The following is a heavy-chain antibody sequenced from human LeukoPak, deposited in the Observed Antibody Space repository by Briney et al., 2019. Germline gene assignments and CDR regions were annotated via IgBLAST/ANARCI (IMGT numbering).Heavy chain of an antibody. CDR3: ARDPVGGSTIFDY. V-gene: IGHV6-1*01. J-gene: IGHJ4*02. CDR1: GDSVSSNSAA. D-gene: IGHD1-26*01. Sequence: SQTLSLTCAISGDSVSSNSAAWNWIRQSPSRGLEWLGRTYYRSKWYYDYAVAVESRISINPDTSKNQSSLQLSSVTPEDTAVYYCARDPVGGSTIFDYWGQGTLVTVSS. CDR2: TYYRSKWYY.